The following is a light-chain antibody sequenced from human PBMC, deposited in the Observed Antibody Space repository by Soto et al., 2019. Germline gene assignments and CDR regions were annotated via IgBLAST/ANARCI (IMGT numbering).Light chain of an antibody. V-gene: IGLV1-51*01. CDR2: ENN. CDR3: GTWDSSLSAGV. Sequence: QSVLTQPPSVSAAPGQTVTISCSGFSSNIGNNYVSWYQQVPGTAPKLLICENNKRPSGIPDRFSGSKSGTSATLDITGLQTGDEADYYCGTWDSSLSAGVFGGGTKLTVL. CDR1: SSNIGNNY. J-gene: IGLJ2*01.